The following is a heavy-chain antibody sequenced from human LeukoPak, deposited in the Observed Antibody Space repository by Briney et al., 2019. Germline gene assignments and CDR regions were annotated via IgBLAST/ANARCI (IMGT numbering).Heavy chain of an antibody. V-gene: IGHV1-18*01. J-gene: IGHJ3*02. CDR3: ARDPMGRDGYNWGGAFDI. Sequence: GASVKVSCKASGYTFTSYGISWVRQAPGQGLEWMGWISAYNGNTNYAQKLQGRVTMTTDTSTSTAYMELRSLRSDDTAVYYCARDPMGRDGYNWGGAFDIWGQGTMVTVSS. D-gene: IGHD5-24*01. CDR2: ISAYNGNT. CDR1: GYTFTSYG.